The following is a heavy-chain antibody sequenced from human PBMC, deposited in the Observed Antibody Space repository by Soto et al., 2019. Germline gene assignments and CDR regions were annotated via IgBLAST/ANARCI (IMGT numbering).Heavy chain of an antibody. CDR1: GFSFSSYA. Sequence: EVQLLESGGGLGQPGGSLRLSCAASGFSFSSYAMSWVRQAPGKGLEYVSSISGSGDGTYYADSVKGRFTISRDNFKNTVYLQLNSLRADDTAVYWCVKRSGITAATWGALAIWGQGTMVTVSS. CDR3: VKRSGITAATWGALAI. CDR2: ISGSGDGT. J-gene: IGHJ3*02. V-gene: IGHV3-23*01. D-gene: IGHD2-15*01.